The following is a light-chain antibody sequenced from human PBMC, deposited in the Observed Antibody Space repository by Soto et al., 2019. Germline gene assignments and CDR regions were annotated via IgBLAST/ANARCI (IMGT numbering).Light chain of an antibody. CDR2: GAS. CDR1: QSVSTNN. J-gene: IGKJ1*01. V-gene: IGKV3D-20*02. CDR3: QQRSNWPPT. Sequence: IVLTESPGTLSLSPGERVTITCRASQSVSTNNLAWYQQRPGQAPRLLMYGASRRATGIPDRFSGSGSGTDFTLTITSLEPEDFAVYYCQQRSNWPPTFGQGTKVDIK.